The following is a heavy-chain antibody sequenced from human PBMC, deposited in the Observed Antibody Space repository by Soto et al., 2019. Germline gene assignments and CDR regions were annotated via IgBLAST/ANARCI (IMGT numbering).Heavy chain of an antibody. CDR2: INHSGST. CDR3: ARGHGEYHCSGGSCYMWFDP. J-gene: IGHJ5*02. CDR1: GGSFSGYH. V-gene: IGHV4-34*01. Sequence: PSETLSLTCAVYGGSFSGYHWSWIRQPPGKGLEWIGEINHSGSTNYNPSLKSRVTISVDTSKNQFSLKLSSVTAADTAVYYCARGHGEYHCSGGSCYMWFDPWGQGTLVTVSS. D-gene: IGHD2-15*01.